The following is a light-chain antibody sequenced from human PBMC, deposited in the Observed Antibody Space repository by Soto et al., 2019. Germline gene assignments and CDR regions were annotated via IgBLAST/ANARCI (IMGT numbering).Light chain of an antibody. CDR1: QNINNY. V-gene: IGKV1-33*01. CDR3: QQYNSYPIT. CDR2: DAS. Sequence: DIQMTQSPSSLSAAVGDRVTITCQASQNINNYLNWYQQKPGRASKLLIYDASNLEAGVPSRFRGSGSGTEFTLTISSLQPDDFATYYCQQYNSYPITFGQGTRLEIK. J-gene: IGKJ5*01.